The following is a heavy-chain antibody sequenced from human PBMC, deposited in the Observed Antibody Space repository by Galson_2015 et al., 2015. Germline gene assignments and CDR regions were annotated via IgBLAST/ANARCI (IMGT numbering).Heavy chain of an antibody. Sequence: TLSLTCTVSGGPIRSGDCYWSWIRLPPGKGLEWIGYIDYNGDTYYNPSLKSRVTISVDTSKNQFSLKLSSVTAADTAVYYGARAEGLCGGGSCYSGLYYFDFWGQGTLVTVSA. D-gene: IGHD2-15*01. CDR3: ARAEGLCGGGSCYSGLYYFDF. V-gene: IGHV4-30-4*01. J-gene: IGHJ4*02. CDR2: IDYNGDT. CDR1: GGPIRSGDCY.